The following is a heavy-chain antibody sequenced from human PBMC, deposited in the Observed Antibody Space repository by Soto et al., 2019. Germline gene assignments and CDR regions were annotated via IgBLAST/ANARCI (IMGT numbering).Heavy chain of an antibody. CDR2: IYHSGST. CDR3: ARTGTGRLVSYDY. CDR1: GGSISSGGYS. J-gene: IGHJ4*02. Sequence: PSETLSLTCAVSGGSISSGGYSWIWIRQPPGKGLEWIGYIYHSGSTYYNPSLKSRVTISVDRSKNQFSLKLSSVTAADTAVYYCARTGTGRLVSYDYWGQGTLVTVSS. D-gene: IGHD6-13*01. V-gene: IGHV4-30-2*01.